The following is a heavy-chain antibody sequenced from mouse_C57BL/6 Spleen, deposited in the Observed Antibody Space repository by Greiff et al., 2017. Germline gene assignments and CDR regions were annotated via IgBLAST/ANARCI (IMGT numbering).Heavy chain of an antibody. V-gene: IGHV1-55*01. CDR1: GYTFTSYW. CDR3: ARSDYDYDPFAY. Sequence: QVQLQQSGAELVKPGASVKMSCKASGYTFTSYWITWVKQRPGQGLEWIGDIYPGSGSTNYNEKFKSKATLTVDTSSSTAYMQLSSLTSEDSAVYYCARSDYDYDPFAYGGQGTLVTVSA. D-gene: IGHD2-4*01. J-gene: IGHJ3*01. CDR2: IYPGSGST.